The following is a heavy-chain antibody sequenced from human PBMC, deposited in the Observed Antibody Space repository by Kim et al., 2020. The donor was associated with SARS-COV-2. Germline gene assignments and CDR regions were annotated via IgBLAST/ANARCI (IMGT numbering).Heavy chain of an antibody. CDR3: ARDLYCSGGSCYFPYFGMDV. J-gene: IGHJ6*02. D-gene: IGHD2-15*01. Sequence: GGSLRLSCAASGFTFSSYWMHWVRQAPGKGLVWVSRINSDGSSTSYADSVRGRFTISRDNAKNTLYLQMNSLRAEDTAVYYCARDLYCSGGSCYFPYFGMDVWGQGTTVTVSS. CDR2: INSDGSST. V-gene: IGHV3-74*01. CDR1: GFTFSSYW.